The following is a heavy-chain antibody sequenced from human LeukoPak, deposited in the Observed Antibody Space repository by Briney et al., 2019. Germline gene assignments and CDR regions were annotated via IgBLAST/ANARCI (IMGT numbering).Heavy chain of an antibody. CDR3: ARAGPHDCGGGDCYLRAFDY. V-gene: IGHV3-11*04. Sequence: GGSLRLSCAASGFTFSDYYMSWIRQAPGKGLEWVSYISSSGSTIYYADSVKGRFTISRDNAKNSLYLQMNSLRAEDTAVYYCARAGPHDCGGGDCYLRAFDYWGQGTLVTVSS. D-gene: IGHD2-21*01. J-gene: IGHJ4*02. CDR1: GFTFSDYY. CDR2: ISSSGSTI.